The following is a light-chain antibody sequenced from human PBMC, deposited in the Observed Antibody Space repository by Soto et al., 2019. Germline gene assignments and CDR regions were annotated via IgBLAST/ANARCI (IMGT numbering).Light chain of an antibody. CDR2: YDS. CDR1: NIGSKS. CDR3: QVWESSSDNYV. Sequence: SYELTQPPSVSVAPGKTARITCGGNNIGSKSVHWYQQKPGQAPVLVIYYDSDRPSGIPERFSGPNSGNTATLTISRVEAGDEAESYSQVWESSSDNYVFATGTKVTVL. V-gene: IGLV3-21*01. J-gene: IGLJ1*01.